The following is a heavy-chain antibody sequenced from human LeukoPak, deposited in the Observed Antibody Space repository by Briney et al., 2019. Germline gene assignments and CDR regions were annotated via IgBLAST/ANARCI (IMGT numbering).Heavy chain of an antibody. CDR2: VYTSGSP. V-gene: IGHV4-4*07. CDR1: GGSISSYS. Sequence: SETLSLTCTVSGGSISSYSWSWIRQPAGKGLEWIGRVYTSGSPNYNPSLKSRVTMSVDTSKNQFSLRLSSVTAADTAVYYCARGRGYCSSASCSYYYYMDVWGEGTTVTVSS. J-gene: IGHJ6*03. D-gene: IGHD2-2*01. CDR3: ARGRGYCSSASCSYYYYMDV.